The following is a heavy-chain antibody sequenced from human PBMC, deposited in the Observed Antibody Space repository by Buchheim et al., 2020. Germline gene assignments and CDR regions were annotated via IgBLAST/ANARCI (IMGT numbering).Heavy chain of an antibody. J-gene: IGHJ4*02. Sequence: QVQLVQSGAEVKKPGASVKVSCKASGYTFTSYYMHWVRQAPGQGLEWMGIINPSCGSTSYAQKFQGRVSMTRDTSTSTGYMELSSLRSEDTAVYYCARGTKLELFFSASMAGGYWGQGTL. CDR3: ARGTKLELFFSASMAGGY. V-gene: IGHV1-46*01. CDR1: GYTFTSYY. CDR2: INPSCGST. D-gene: IGHD1-7*01.